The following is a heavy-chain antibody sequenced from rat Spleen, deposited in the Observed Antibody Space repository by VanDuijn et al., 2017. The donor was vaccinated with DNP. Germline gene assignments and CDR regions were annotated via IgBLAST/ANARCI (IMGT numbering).Heavy chain of an antibody. CDR3: VTRGDPYDNWFAY. V-gene: IGHV4-2*01. J-gene: IGHJ3*01. CDR1: GFNLNDYW. CDR2: INEDSSII. D-gene: IGHD4-2*01. Sequence: EVKLVESGGGLVQPGRSLKLSCAASGFNLNDYWMGWVRQAPGKGLEWIGEINEDSSIINYTPSLKDKISFSRDNVPNTLYLQMSKLGSEDTGIYYCVTRGDPYDNWFAYWGRGTLVTVSS.